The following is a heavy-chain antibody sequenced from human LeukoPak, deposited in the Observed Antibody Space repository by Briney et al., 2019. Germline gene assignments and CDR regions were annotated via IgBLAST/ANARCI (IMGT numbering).Heavy chain of an antibody. CDR2: FYYSGST. D-gene: IGHD1-26*01. J-gene: IGHJ4*02. Sequence: SETLSLTCTVSSDSISSYYWTWIRQPPGKRLEWIGYFYYSGSTNYNPPLKSRVSISVDTSKNQFSLKMYSVTAADTAVYYCARGGRSGSYGYYFDYWGQGILVTVSS. V-gene: IGHV4-59*01. CDR3: ARGGRSGSYGYYFDY. CDR1: SDSISSYY.